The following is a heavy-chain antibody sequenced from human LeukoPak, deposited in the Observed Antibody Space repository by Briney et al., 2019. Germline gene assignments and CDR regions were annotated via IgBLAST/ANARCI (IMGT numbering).Heavy chain of an antibody. D-gene: IGHD3-10*01. Sequence: SETLSLTCTVSGGSISSYYWSWIRQPPGEGLECIGYIFNSADIRYNPSLQSRVTISVDTSKNQFSLKLSSVTAADTAIYYCASLNYHGSGSPFDYWGQGMLVTVSS. CDR2: IFNSADI. CDR1: GGSISSYY. V-gene: IGHV4-59*01. J-gene: IGHJ4*02. CDR3: ASLNYHGSGSPFDY.